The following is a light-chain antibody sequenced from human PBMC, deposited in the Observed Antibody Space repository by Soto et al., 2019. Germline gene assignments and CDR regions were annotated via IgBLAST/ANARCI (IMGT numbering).Light chain of an antibody. CDR3: QSYDNSLNTVV. J-gene: IGLJ2*01. Sequence: QSVLTQPPSVSGAPGQRVAISCTGTSSNIGAGFDVHWYQQIPGTAPKLLIFGNTNRPSGVPERFSGARSGASASLAISEPXADDEAIYYCQSYDNSLNTVVFGGGTKATVL. V-gene: IGLV1-40*01. CDR2: GNT. CDR1: SSNIGAGFD.